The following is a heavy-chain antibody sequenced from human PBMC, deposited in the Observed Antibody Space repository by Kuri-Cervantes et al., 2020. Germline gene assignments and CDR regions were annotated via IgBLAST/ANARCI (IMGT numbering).Heavy chain of an antibody. V-gene: IGHV4-4*02. D-gene: IGHD4-17*01. CDR3: ARGRIRGGYYGDYVISRAFDI. Sequence: SETLSPTFPLFGGPTSSSNWWRWVRQPPGKGLEWIGEIYHSGSTNYNPSLKSRVTISVDTSKNQFSLKLSSVTAADTAVYYCARGRIRGGYYGDYVISRAFDIWGQGTMVTVSS. J-gene: IGHJ3*02. CDR1: GGPTSSSNW. CDR2: IYHSGST.